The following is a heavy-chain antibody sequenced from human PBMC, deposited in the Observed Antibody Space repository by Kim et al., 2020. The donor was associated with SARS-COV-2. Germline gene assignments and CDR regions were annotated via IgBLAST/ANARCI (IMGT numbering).Heavy chain of an antibody. V-gene: IGHV3-23*01. CDR2: ISGSGGST. J-gene: IGHJ4*02. CDR1: GFTFSSYA. Sequence: GGSLRLSCAASGFTFSSYAMSWVRQAPGKGLEWVSAISGSGGSTYYADSVKGRFTISRDNSKNTLYLQMNSLRAEDTAVYYCAKVRYDSSGSDLPLDYWGQGTLVTVSS. D-gene: IGHD3-22*01. CDR3: AKVRYDSSGSDLPLDY.